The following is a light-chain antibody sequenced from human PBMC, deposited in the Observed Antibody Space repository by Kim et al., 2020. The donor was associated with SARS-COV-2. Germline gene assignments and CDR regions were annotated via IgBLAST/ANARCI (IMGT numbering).Light chain of an antibody. CDR1: EGVHNW. CDR3: QQGDSFPYT. J-gene: IGKJ2*01. V-gene: IGKV1D-12*01. Sequence: ASVGDRVTITCRASEGVHNWVAWFQQRSGKAPRLLIYNAFFLQSGVPSRFSGSGSGTEYTLTINNLQTEDFATYFCQQGDSFPYTFGQGTKLEI. CDR2: NAF.